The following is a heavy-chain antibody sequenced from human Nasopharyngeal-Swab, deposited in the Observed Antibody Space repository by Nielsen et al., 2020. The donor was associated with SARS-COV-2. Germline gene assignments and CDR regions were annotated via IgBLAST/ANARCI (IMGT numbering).Heavy chain of an antibody. J-gene: IGHJ5*02. CDR3: ARDVTGTLDP. CDR1: GFTFSSYA. CDR2: ISYDGSNK. D-gene: IGHD1-1*01. V-gene: IGHV3-30-3*01. Sequence: GESLKISCAASGFTFSSYAMHWVRQAPGKGLEWVAVISYDGSNKYYADSVKGRFTISRDNAKNSLYLQMNSLRAEDTAVYYCARDVTGTLDPWGQGTLVTVSS.